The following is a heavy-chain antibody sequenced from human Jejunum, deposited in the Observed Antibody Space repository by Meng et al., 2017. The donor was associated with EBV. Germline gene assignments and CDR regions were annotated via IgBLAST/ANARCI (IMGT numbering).Heavy chain of an antibody. V-gene: IGHV4-4*02. CDR2: IYYTGRT. D-gene: IGHD5-12*01. Sequence: QGQVQEPGSGLVQPSGTLSLTCAVSGASISSSHWWSWVRQAPGEGLEWIGEIYYTGRTNYNPSLKSRVSMSIDKSKNQFSLNLNSVTVADTAVYYCATSMSGYSYGYSWGQGTLVTVSS. CDR3: ATSMSGYSYGYS. J-gene: IGHJ5*02. CDR1: GASISSSHW.